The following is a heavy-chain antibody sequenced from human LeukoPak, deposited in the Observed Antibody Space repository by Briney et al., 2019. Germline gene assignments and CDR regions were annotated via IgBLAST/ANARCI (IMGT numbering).Heavy chain of an antibody. CDR3: ARGGWNKFDY. J-gene: IGHJ4*02. V-gene: IGHV4-38-2*02. Sequence: SETLSLTCTVSGYSISSGYSWGWIRQPPGKGLEWIGSIYHSGSTYYNPSLKSRVTISVDTSKNQFSLKLSSVTAADTAVYYCARGGWNKFDYWGQGTLVTVSS. CDR2: IYHSGST. CDR1: GYSISSGYS. D-gene: IGHD3-22*01.